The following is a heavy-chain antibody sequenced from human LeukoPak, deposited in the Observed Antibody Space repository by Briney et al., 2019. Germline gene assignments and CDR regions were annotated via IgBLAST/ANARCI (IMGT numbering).Heavy chain of an antibody. Sequence: SETLSLTCTVSGGSISSYYWSWIRQPPGKGLEWIGYIYTSGSTNYNPSLKSRVTISVDTSKNQFSLKLSSVTAADTAVYYCARAKDYYDSSGYYYGAVDIWGQGTMVTVSS. CDR2: IYTSGST. V-gene: IGHV4-4*09. CDR3: ARAKDYYDSSGYYYGAVDI. CDR1: GGSISSYY. J-gene: IGHJ3*02. D-gene: IGHD3-22*01.